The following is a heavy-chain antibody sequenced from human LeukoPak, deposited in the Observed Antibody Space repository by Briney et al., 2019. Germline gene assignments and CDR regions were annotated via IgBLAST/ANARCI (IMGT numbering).Heavy chain of an antibody. Sequence: PGGSLRLSCAASGFTFSSHAMSWVRQAPGKGLEWVSATTHIGGNTYYADSVKGRFTISRDNSKNTLYMQMNSLRAEDTAVYYCAKTGPIYSYSMYYFNYWGQGTLVTVSS. CDR3: AKTGPIYSYSMYYFNY. D-gene: IGHD5-18*01. CDR1: GFTFSSHA. CDR2: TTHIGGNT. V-gene: IGHV3-23*01. J-gene: IGHJ4*02.